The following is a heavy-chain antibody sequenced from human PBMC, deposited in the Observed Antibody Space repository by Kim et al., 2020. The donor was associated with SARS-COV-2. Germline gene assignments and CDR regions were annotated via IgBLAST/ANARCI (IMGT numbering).Heavy chain of an antibody. CDR1: GYTFTGYY. V-gene: IGHV1-2*06. CDR3: ARGVGGGYYDSGRWFDP. J-gene: IGHJ5*02. D-gene: IGHD3-22*01. CDR2: INPNSGGT. Sequence: ASVKVSCKASGYTFTGYYMHWVRQAPGQGLEWMGRINPNSGGTIYAQKFQGRVTMTRDTSISTAYMELSRLRSDDTAVYYCARGVGGGYYDSGRWFDPWGQGTLVTVSS.